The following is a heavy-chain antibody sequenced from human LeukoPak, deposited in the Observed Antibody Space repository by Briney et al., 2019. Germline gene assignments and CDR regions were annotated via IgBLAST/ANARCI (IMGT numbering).Heavy chain of an antibody. CDR1: GITLSNYS. J-gene: IGHJ4*02. D-gene: IGHD3/OR15-3a*01. V-gene: IGHV3-23*01. CDR2: ISNRGGST. CDR3: AKRGVVIRVILVGFHRQAYYFES. Sequence: GGSLRLSCAVSGITLSNYSMSWVRQAPGKGREWVAGISNRGGSTNYAASVKGRFTMPRDNPKNTLYLQMNSLRAEDTAVYFCAKRGVVIRVILVGFHRQAYYFESWGQGALVTVSS.